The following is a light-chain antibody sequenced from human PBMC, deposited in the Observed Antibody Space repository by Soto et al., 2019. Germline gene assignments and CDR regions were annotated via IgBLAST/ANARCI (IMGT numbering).Light chain of an antibody. CDR1: QSVTTQ. CDR3: QQYYSYPRA. V-gene: IGKV3D-15*01. J-gene: IGKJ1*01. Sequence: IVLTQSPGTLSLSPGETATLSCRASQSVTTQLAWYQQKRGRAPRLIIHGASRRATGIPDRISGSGSGTDFTLTISCLQSEDFATYYCQQYYSYPRAFGQGTKVDIK. CDR2: GAS.